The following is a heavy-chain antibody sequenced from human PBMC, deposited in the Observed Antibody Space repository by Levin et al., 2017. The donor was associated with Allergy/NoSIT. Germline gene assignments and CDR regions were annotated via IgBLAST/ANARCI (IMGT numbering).Heavy chain of an antibody. V-gene: IGHV4-39*01. CDR2: IYYSGST. J-gene: IGHJ5*02. D-gene: IGHD6-13*01. Sequence: PSETLSLTCTVSGGSISSSSYYWGWIRQPPGTGLEWIGSIYYSGSTYYNPSLKSRVTISVDTSKNQFSLKLSSVTAADTAVYYCARQKGLYSSSWKIGWFDPWGQGTLVTVSS. CDR3: ARQKGLYSSSWKIGWFDP. CDR1: GGSISSSSYY.